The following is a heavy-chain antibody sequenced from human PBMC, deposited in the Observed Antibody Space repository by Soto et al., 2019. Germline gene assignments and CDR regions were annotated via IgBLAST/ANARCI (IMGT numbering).Heavy chain of an antibody. CDR3: ARDYYDSSGYEKYNWSDP. CDR1: GGSISSGDYY. Sequence: PSETLSLTCTVSGGSISSGDYYWSWIRQPPGKGLEWIGYIYYSGSTYYNPSPKSRVTISVDTSKNQFSLKLSSVTAADTAVYYCARDYYDSSGYEKYNWSDPWGQGTLVTVSS. D-gene: IGHD3-22*01. CDR2: IYYSGST. J-gene: IGHJ5*02. V-gene: IGHV4-30-4*01.